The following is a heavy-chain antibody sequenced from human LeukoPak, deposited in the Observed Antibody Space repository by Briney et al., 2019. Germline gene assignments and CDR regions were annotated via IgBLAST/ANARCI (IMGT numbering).Heavy chain of an antibody. D-gene: IGHD3-22*01. CDR1: GFTFSVYY. CDR2: ISSSGSTI. J-gene: IGHJ5*02. CDR3: ARDYYDSSGYYENWFDP. V-gene: IGHV3-11*04. Sequence: GGSLRLSCAASGFTFSVYYMSWIRQAPGKGLEWVSYISSSGSTIYYADSVKGRFTISRDNAKNSLYLQMNSLRAEDTAVYYCARDYYDSSGYYENWFDPWGQGTLVTVSS.